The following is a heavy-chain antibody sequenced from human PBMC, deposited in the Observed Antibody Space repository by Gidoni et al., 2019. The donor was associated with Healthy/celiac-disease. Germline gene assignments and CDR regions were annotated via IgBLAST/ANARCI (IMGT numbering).Heavy chain of an antibody. CDR2: INHSGST. Sequence: QVQLQQWGAGLLKPSETLSLTCAVYGGSCRGYYWSWIRQPPGKGLEWIGEINHSGSTNYNPSLKSRVTISVDTSKNQFSLKLSSVTAADTAVYYCARGLPITMIVVVNDAFDIWGQGTMVTVSS. CDR1: GGSCRGYY. V-gene: IGHV4-34*01. CDR3: ARGLPITMIVVVNDAFDI. J-gene: IGHJ3*02. D-gene: IGHD3-22*01.